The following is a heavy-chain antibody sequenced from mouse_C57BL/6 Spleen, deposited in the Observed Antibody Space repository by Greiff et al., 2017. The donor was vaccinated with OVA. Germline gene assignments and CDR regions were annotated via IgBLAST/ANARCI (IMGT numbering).Heavy chain of an antibody. J-gene: IGHJ2*01. V-gene: IGHV1-55*01. Sequence: VQLQQSGAELVKPGASVKMSCKASGYTFTSYWITWVKQRPGQGLEWIGDIYPGSGSTNYNEKFKSKATLTVDTSSSTAYMQLSSLTSEDSAVYYCARTYYGSSSGYFDYWGQGTTLTVSS. CDR3: ARTYYGSSSGYFDY. CDR2: IYPGSGST. D-gene: IGHD1-1*01. CDR1: GYTFTSYW.